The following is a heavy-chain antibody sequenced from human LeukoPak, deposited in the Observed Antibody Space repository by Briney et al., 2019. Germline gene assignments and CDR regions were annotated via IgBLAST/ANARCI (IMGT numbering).Heavy chain of an antibody. CDR2: IYAGGTT. V-gene: IGHV3-66*01. CDR1: GFTVTNNY. D-gene: IGHD3-10*01. J-gene: IGHJ6*02. CDR3: AREGYASGTRYGMDV. Sequence: GGSLRLSCAASGFTVTNNYMSWVPQAPGKGLEWVSVIYAGGTTSYADSVKGRFTISRDSSKNTLYLQMNSLRAEDTAVYYCAREGYASGTRYGMDVWGQGTTVTVSS.